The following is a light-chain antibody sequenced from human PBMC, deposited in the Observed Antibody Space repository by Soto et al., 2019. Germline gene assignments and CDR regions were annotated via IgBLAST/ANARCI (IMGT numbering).Light chain of an antibody. V-gene: IGLV2-14*01. CDR1: SSGVGNYNY. Sequence: QSALTRPASVSGSPGQSITISCTGTSSGVGNYNYVSWYQHHPGKAPKVMIYEVRNRPSGVSNRFSGSKSGNTASLTISGLQAEDEADYYCSSYSSTKTRVFGTGTRSPS. J-gene: IGLJ1*01. CDR3: SSYSSTKTRV. CDR2: EVR.